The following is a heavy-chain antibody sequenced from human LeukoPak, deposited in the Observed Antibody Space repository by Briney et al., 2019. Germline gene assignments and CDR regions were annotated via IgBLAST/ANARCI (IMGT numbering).Heavy chain of an antibody. CDR3: AREGGGYGDYEPIDY. Sequence: SETLSLTCTVSGGSISSGDYYWSWIRQPPGKGLEWIGYIYYSGSTYYNPSLKSRVTISVDTSKNQFSLKLSSVTAADTAVYYCAREGGGYGDYEPIDYWGQGTLVTVSS. V-gene: IGHV4-30-4*01. CDR2: IYYSGST. CDR1: GGSISSGDYY. D-gene: IGHD4-17*01. J-gene: IGHJ4*02.